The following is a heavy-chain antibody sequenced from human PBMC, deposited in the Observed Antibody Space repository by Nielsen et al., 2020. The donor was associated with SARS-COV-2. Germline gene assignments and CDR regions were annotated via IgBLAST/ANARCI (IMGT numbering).Heavy chain of an antibody. CDR3: ASGIQLWLVYGMDV. CDR2: IDPSDSYT. J-gene: IGHJ6*02. D-gene: IGHD5-18*01. Sequence: GGERGGKGLEWMGRIDPSDSYTNYSPSFQGHVTISADKSISTAYLQWSSLKALDTAMYYCASGIQLWLVYGMDVWGQGTTVTVSS. V-gene: IGHV5-10-1*01.